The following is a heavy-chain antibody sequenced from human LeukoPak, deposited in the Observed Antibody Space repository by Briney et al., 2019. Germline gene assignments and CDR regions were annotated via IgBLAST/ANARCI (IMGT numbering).Heavy chain of an antibody. CDR2: ISSSSTYI. J-gene: IGHJ4*02. V-gene: IGHV3-21*01. Sequence: GGSLRLSCAASGFTFSSYSMNWVRQAPGKGLEWVSSISSSSTYIYYADSMKGRFTISRDNAKNSLYLQMNSLRAEDTAVYYCARGPSGYHNTGGQGTLVTVSS. CDR1: GFTFSSYS. CDR3: ARGPSGYHNT. D-gene: IGHD5-12*01.